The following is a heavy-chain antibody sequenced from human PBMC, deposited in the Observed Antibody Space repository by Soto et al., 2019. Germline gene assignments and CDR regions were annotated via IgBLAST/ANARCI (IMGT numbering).Heavy chain of an antibody. D-gene: IGHD2-15*01. Sequence: QVQLVQSGAEVKKPGSSVKVSCKASGGTFSSYDISWVRQAPGQGLEWMGGIIPIFGTANYAQKFQGRVTITADESTSTAYMELSSLRSEDTAVYYCARDSRYCSGGSCYFLPGIDCWGQGTLVTVSS. CDR2: IIPIFGTA. J-gene: IGHJ4*02. V-gene: IGHV1-69*12. CDR3: ARDSRYCSGGSCYFLPGIDC. CDR1: GGTFSSYD.